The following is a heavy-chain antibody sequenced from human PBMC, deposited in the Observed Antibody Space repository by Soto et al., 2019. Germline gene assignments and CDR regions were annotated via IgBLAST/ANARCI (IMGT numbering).Heavy chain of an antibody. CDR1: CGSISSYY. CDR3: VSQRNSVLTQAYFDY. CDR2: IYYSGGT. V-gene: IGHV4-59*01. J-gene: IGHJ4*02. D-gene: IGHD2-8*01. Sequence: NPSGTLSPTCTVSCGSISSYYWGWIREPPGEGLGWVGYIYYSGGTNHNPPLKSPVPISIDTSKNQFSLKLSYVTAADTAVYYCVSQRNSVLTQAYFDYWGPGALVTVSS.